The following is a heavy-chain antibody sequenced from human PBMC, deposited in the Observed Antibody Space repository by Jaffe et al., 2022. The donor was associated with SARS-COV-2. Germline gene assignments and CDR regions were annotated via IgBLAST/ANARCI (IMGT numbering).Heavy chain of an antibody. V-gene: IGHV4-39*01. Sequence: QLQLQESGPGLVKPSETLSLTCTVSGDSISSSIYYWGWIRQAPGKGLEWIGSFYYYGNTYYNPSLKSRVSMSVDTSKNQFSLNLTSVTAAETAVYYCAATSDIVTAIGNYWGQGTLVTVSS. CDR3: AATSDIVTAIGNY. D-gene: IGHD5-12*01. CDR2: FYYYGNT. J-gene: IGHJ4*02. CDR1: GDSISSSIYY.